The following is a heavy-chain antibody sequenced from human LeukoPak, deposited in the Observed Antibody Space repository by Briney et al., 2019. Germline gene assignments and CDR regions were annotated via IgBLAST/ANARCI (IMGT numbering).Heavy chain of an antibody. CDR2: INSDGSST. V-gene: IGHV3-74*01. Sequence: PGGSLRLSCAASGFTSGSYGMHWVRQAPGKGLVWVSRINSDGSSTSYADSVKGRFTISRDNAKNTLYLQMNSLRAEDTAVYYCARSSYGDYPDYWGQGTLVTVSS. D-gene: IGHD4-17*01. CDR3: ARSSYGDYPDY. J-gene: IGHJ4*02. CDR1: GFTSGSYG.